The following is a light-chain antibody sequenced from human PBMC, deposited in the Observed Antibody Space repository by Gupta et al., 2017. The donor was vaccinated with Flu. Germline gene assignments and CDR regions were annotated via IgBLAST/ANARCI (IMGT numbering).Light chain of an antibody. V-gene: IGKV3-20*01. CDR2: GAS. J-gene: IGKJ4*01. CDR1: QSVHSNY. Sequence: EIVLTQSPGTLSLSPGERATLSCRASQSVHSNYLAWYQQKPGQAPRLLIYGASSRATGIPDRISGSGSGTDFTLAISRLEPEDFAVYYCQQDGNSPLTFGGGTKVEIK. CDR3: QQDGNSPLT.